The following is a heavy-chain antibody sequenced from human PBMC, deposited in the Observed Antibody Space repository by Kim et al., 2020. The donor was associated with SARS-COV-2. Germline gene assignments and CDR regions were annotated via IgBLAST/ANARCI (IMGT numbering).Heavy chain of an antibody. V-gene: IGHV3-21*01. D-gene: IGHD4-4*01. J-gene: IGHJ4*02. CDR2: ISSSSSYI. CDR1: GFTFSSYS. CDR3: ASDGVSGNSGFDY. Sequence: GGSLRLSCAASGFTFSSYSMNWVRQAPGKGLEWVSSISSSSSYIYYADSVKGRFTISRDNAKNSLYLQMNSLRAEDTAVYYCASDGVSGNSGFDYWGQGTLVTVSS.